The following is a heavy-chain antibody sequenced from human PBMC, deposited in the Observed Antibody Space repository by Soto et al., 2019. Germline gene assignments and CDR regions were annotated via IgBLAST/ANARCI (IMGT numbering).Heavy chain of an antibody. J-gene: IGHJ4*02. CDR1: GFTFSSYG. CDR2: ISYDGSNK. Sequence: QVQLVESGGGVVQPGRSLRLSCAASGFTFSSYGLHWVRQAPGKGLEWVAVISYDGSNKYYADSVKGRFTISRDNSKNTLYLQMNSLRAEDTAVYYCAKAGNSGSYYGGEYYFDYWGQGTLVTVSS. D-gene: IGHD1-26*01. CDR3: AKAGNSGSYYGGEYYFDY. V-gene: IGHV3-30*18.